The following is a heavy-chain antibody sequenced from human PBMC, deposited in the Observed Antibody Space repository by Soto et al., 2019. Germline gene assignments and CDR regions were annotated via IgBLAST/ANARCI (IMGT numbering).Heavy chain of an antibody. Sequence: GASVKVSCTASGYTFTGYFMHWVRQATGQGLEWMGWINPYSGGADYAQSFQGRVTMTRDTSISTVYMELSRLRFDDTAVYYCARVIRGAYYNSPLDTWGQGTVVTVSS. V-gene: IGHV1-2*02. J-gene: IGHJ5*02. D-gene: IGHD3-10*01. CDR3: ARVIRGAYYNSPLDT. CDR2: INPYSGGA. CDR1: GYTFTGYF.